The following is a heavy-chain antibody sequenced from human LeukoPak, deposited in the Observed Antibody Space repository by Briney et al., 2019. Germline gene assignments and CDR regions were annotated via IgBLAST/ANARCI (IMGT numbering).Heavy chain of an antibody. CDR1: GYTFTGYY. CDR3: ASNLQAVRETTTGVGL. D-gene: IGHD1-1*01. J-gene: IGHJ4*02. V-gene: IGHV1-2*02. Sequence: ASVKVSCKASGYTFTGYYMHWVRQAPGQGLEWMGWINPNSGGTNYAQTFQGRVTMTRDTSISTAYMELSRLRSDDTAVYYCASNLQAVRETTTGVGLWGQGTLVTDSS. CDR2: INPNSGGT.